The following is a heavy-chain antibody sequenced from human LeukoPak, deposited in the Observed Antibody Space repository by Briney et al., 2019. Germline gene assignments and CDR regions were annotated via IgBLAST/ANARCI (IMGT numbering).Heavy chain of an antibody. CDR1: GFTFADYS. CDR3: ARGGRSTYFDWSPDY. V-gene: IGHV3-21*01. Sequence: GGSLRLSCAASGFTFADYSMNWVRQAPGKGLEWVSSISSSSSYIFYADSVKGRFTISRDNARNSLFLQMNSLRAEDTAVYYCARGGRSTYFDWSPDYWGQGTLVTVSS. J-gene: IGHJ4*02. CDR2: ISSSSSYI. D-gene: IGHD3-9*01.